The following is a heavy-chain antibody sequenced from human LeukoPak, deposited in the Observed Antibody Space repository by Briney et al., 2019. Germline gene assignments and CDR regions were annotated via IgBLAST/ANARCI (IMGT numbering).Heavy chain of an antibody. D-gene: IGHD3-10*01. V-gene: IGHV3-7*01. CDR1: GFTFTSYY. Sequence: GGSLRLSCAASGFTFTSYYMTWVRQAPGKGLEWVAYIKKDRSDTHYADSVKGRFTISRDNAKNSLYLEMNSLRAEDMAAYYCARCGWFGELVSAPFDTWGQGTLVTVSS. J-gene: IGHJ4*02. CDR3: ARCGWFGELVSAPFDT. CDR2: IKKDRSDT.